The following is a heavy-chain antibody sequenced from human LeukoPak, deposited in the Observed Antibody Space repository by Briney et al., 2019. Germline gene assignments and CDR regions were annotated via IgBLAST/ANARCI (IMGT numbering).Heavy chain of an antibody. CDR2: ISYDGPNN. CDR3: ARTLIEYSVSSCYFDH. CDR1: GFTFSTYS. Sequence: PGGSLRLSCAASGFTFSTYSMNWVRQAPGKGLEWVAVISYDGPNNYYADSVKGRFTISRDNSKNTLYQQMNSLRAEDTAVYYCARTLIEYSVSSCYFDHWGQGTLVTVSS. D-gene: IGHD1-26*01. J-gene: IGHJ4*02. V-gene: IGHV3-30*03.